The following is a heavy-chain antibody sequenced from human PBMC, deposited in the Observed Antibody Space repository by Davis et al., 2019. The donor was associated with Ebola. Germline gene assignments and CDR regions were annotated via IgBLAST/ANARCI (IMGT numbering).Heavy chain of an antibody. CDR3: ARDAGGTPSPYYYGMDV. CDR2: IRSKAYAGTT. V-gene: IGHV3-49*03. D-gene: IGHD3-16*01. CDR1: GFTFGDYA. Sequence: GESLKISCTASGFTFGDYAMSWFRQAAGKGLEWVGFIRSKAYAGTTDYAASVRDRFTISRDDSKTIAYLQMNSLKTEDTAVYFCARDAGGTPSPYYYGMDVWGQGTTATVSS. J-gene: IGHJ6*02.